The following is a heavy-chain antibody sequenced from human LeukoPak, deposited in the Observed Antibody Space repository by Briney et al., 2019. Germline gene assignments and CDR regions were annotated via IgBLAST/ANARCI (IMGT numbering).Heavy chain of an antibody. CDR1: GFSFNSYD. D-gene: IGHD3-10*01. Sequence: GGSLRLSCATSGFSFNSYDMHWVRQAPGKGLEWVAIISYDGLTKYYADSVKGRLAVSRDNSKNTLYLDLNSLSDADTAVYYCAKAFARGPDRDYIDSWGRGALVTVSS. J-gene: IGHJ4*02. CDR2: ISYDGLTK. V-gene: IGHV3-30*18. CDR3: AKAFARGPDRDYIDS.